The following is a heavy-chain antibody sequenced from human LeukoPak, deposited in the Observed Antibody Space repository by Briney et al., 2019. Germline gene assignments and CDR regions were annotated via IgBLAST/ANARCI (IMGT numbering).Heavy chain of an antibody. CDR3: AREQYCSSTSCYILYYYYYGMDV. Sequence: GGSLRLSCAASGFTFSSYWMNWARQAPGKGLEWVANIKQDGSEKYYVDSVKGRFTISRDNAKNSLYLQMNSLRAEDTAVYYCAREQYCSSTSCYILYYYYYGMDVWGQGTTVTVSS. V-gene: IGHV3-7*03. CDR2: IKQDGSEK. D-gene: IGHD2-2*02. CDR1: GFTFSSYW. J-gene: IGHJ6*02.